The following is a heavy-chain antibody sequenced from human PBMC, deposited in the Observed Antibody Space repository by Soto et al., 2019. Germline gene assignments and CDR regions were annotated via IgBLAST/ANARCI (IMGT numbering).Heavy chain of an antibody. CDR1: GGTFSSYA. CDR3: ARDRTAMVRGVRNYYYGMDV. Sequence: SVKVSCKASGGTFSSYAISWVRQAPGQGLEWMGGIIPIFGTANYAQKFQGRVTITADESTSTAYMELSSLRSEDTAVYYCARDRTAMVRGVRNYYYGMDVWGQGTTVTVS. CDR2: IIPIFGTA. V-gene: IGHV1-69*13. J-gene: IGHJ6*02. D-gene: IGHD3-10*01.